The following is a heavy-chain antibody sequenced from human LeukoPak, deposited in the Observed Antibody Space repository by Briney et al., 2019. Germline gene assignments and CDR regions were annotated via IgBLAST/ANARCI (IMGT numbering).Heavy chain of an antibody. J-gene: IGHJ4*02. CDR3: ARASPRSLYYYDSSGTLDY. V-gene: IGHV4-59*01. D-gene: IGHD3-22*01. CDR2: IYYSGST. Sequence: SETLSLTCTVSGGSISRYYWSWIRQPPGKGLEGIGYIYYSGSTNYNPSLKSRVTISVDTSKNQFSLKLSSVTAADTAVYYCARASPRSLYYYDSSGTLDYWGQGTLVTVSS. CDR1: GGSISRYY.